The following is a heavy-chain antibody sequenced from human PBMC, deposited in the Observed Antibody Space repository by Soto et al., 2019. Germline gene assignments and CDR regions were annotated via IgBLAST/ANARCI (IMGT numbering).Heavy chain of an antibody. J-gene: IGHJ6*02. V-gene: IGHV4-59*12. Sequence: SETLSLTCTVSGGSISSYYWSWIRQPPGKGLEWIGYIYYSGSTNYNPSLKSRVTISVDTSKNQFSLKLSSVTAADTAVYYCARDSWAYHGSGSREYYYGMDVWGQGTTVTVSS. CDR2: IYYSGST. D-gene: IGHD3-10*01. CDR3: ARDSWAYHGSGSREYYYGMDV. CDR1: GGSISSYY.